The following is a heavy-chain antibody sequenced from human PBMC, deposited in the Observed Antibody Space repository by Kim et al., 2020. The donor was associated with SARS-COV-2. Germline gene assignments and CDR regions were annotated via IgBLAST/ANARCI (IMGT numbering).Heavy chain of an antibody. CDR2: ISGSGGST. J-gene: IGHJ3*02. Sequence: GGSLRLSCAASGFTFSSYAMSRVRQAPGKGLEWVSAISGSGGSTYYADSVKGRFTISRDNSKNTLYLQMNSLRAEDTAVYYCAKDYREGIAAAGTVEGCAFDIWGQGTMVTVSS. D-gene: IGHD6-13*01. CDR3: AKDYREGIAAAGTVEGCAFDI. V-gene: IGHV3-23*01. CDR1: GFTFSSYA.